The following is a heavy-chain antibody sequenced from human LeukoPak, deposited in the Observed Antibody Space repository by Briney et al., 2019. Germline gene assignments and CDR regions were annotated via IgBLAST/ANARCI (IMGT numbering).Heavy chain of an antibody. D-gene: IGHD6-6*01. CDR1: GFTFISYG. Sequence: PRGSLRLSCAASGFTFISYGMSWVRQAPGKGLEWVSSISGSGGTKYYVDSVKGRFTISRDNSKNTVYLQMTSLKAEDTALYYCAKERVKLAARPVGLDYWGQGTLVTVSS. J-gene: IGHJ4*02. CDR3: AKERVKLAARPVGLDY. V-gene: IGHV3-23*01. CDR2: ISGSGGTK.